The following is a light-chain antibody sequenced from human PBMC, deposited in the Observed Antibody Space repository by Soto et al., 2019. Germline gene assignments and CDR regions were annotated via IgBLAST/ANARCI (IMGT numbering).Light chain of an antibody. V-gene: IGKV3-11*01. J-gene: IGKJ5*01. Sequence: EIVLTQSPATLSWSPGERATLSCRASQSVSSYLAWYQQKPGQAPRLLIYDASNRATGIPARFSGSGSGTDFTLTISSLEPEDFAVYYCQRRSNSITFGQGTRLEIK. CDR3: QRRSNSIT. CDR1: QSVSSY. CDR2: DAS.